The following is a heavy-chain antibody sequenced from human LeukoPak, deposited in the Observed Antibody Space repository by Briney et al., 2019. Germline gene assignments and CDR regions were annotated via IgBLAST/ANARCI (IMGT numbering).Heavy chain of an antibody. Sequence: SETLSLTCTVSGGSISSGSYYWSWIRQTPGKGLEWIGYIYHSGSSNYNPSLKSRVTLSIDTSRNQFSLKLTSVTAADTAVYYCARGNAFDYWGQGTLVTVSS. J-gene: IGHJ4*02. CDR1: GGSISSGSYY. V-gene: IGHV4-61*01. CDR3: ARGNAFDY. CDR2: IYHSGSS.